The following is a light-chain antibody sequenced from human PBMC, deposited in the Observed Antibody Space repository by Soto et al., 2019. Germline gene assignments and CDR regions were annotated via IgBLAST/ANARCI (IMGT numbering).Light chain of an antibody. CDR1: SSDVGRYNY. Sequence: QSALTQPASVSGSPGQSITISCTGTSSDVGRYNYVSWYQQHPGKAPKLMIYDVTNRPSGVSNRFSGSKSGNTASLTISGLQTEDEADYYCCSYTSSNTLVFGGGTKLTVL. CDR2: DVT. J-gene: IGLJ2*01. V-gene: IGLV2-14*03. CDR3: CSYTSSNTLV.